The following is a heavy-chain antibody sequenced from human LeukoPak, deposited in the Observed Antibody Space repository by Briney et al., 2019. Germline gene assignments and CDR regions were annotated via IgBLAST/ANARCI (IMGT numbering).Heavy chain of an antibody. J-gene: IGHJ5*02. CDR3: ARGVGSSESNWFDP. CDR2: IYATGST. V-gene: IGHV4-61*02. D-gene: IGHD1-26*01. Sequence: PSQTLSLTCTVSGGSISSGNYYRSWIRQPAGKGLEWIGRIYATGSTNYNPSLKSRVTISIDKSKNQFSLKLSSVTAADTAVYYCARGVGSSESNWFDPWGQGTLATVSS. CDR1: GGSISSGNYY.